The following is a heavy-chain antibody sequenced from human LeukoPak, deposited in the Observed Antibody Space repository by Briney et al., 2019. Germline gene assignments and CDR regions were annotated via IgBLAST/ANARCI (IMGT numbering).Heavy chain of an antibody. CDR2: IWHDGSNK. CDR1: GFTFSKNG. D-gene: IGHD3-3*01. CDR3: ARAAERNYDFWSGYSLNFYYYGMDV. V-gene: IGHV3-33*01. J-gene: IGHJ6*02. Sequence: GGSLRLSCAASGFTFSKNGMHWVRQAPGKGLEWVAVIWHDGSNKYYADSVKGRFTISRDNSKNTLYLQMNSLRVEDTAVYYCARAAERNYDFWSGYSLNFYYYGMDVWGQGTTVTVSS.